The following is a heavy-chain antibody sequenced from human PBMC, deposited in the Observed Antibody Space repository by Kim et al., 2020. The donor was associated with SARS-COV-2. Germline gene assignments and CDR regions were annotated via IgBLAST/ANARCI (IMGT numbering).Heavy chain of an antibody. D-gene: IGHD6-13*01. CDR1: GFTFSDFA. V-gene: IGHV3-30*04. J-gene: IGHJ3*01. CDR3: ARGGYRSSWSIGEAFDS. CDR2: ISGDANNK. Sequence: GGSLRLSCAASGFTFSDFAFHWVRQAPGKGLEWVAVISGDANNKDDAEAVKGRVTITRDNSKNTMNLQMNSLRAKDTAVYYCARGGYRSSWSIGEAFDSCGQGTMVTVSS.